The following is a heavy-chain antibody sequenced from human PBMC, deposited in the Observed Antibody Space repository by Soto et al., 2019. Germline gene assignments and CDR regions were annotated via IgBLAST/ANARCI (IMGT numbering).Heavy chain of an antibody. J-gene: IGHJ4*02. CDR2: IYYSGST. CDR3: ARLLSSSWYGDYFDY. V-gene: IGHV4-39*01. CDR1: GGSISSSSYY. Sequence: SETLSLTCTVSGGSISSSSYYWGWIRQPPGKGLEWIGSIYYSGSTYYNPSLKSRVTISVDTSKNQFSLKLSSVTAADTAVYYCARLLSSSWYGDYFDYWGQGTLVTVSS. D-gene: IGHD6-13*01.